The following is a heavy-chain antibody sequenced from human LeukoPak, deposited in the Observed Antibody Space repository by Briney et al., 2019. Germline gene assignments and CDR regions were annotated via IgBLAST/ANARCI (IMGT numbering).Heavy chain of an antibody. D-gene: IGHD2-8*01. CDR2: IYYSGST. V-gene: IGHV4-31*03. Sequence: SSETLSLTCTVSGGSISSGGYYWSWIRQHPGKGLEWIRYIYYSGSTYYNPSLKSRVTISVDTSKNQFSLKLSSVTAADTAVYYCARGSLSPPTNDAFDIWGHGTMVTVSS. J-gene: IGHJ3*02. CDR1: GGSISSGGYY. CDR3: ARGSLSPPTNDAFDI.